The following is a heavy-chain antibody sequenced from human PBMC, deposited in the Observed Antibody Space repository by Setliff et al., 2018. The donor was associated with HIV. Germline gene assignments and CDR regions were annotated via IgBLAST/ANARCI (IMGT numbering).Heavy chain of an antibody. Sequence: ASVKVSCKASGGTFSSYAISWVRQAPGQGLEWMGGINCGSGKSKYSQKFQDRVTFTRGTSASSAYMDLSSLRSEDSAVYYCVRGDDILTGYFRPYFFDYWGQGTLVTVSS. CDR3: VRGDDILTGYFRPYFFDY. V-gene: IGHV1-3*01. J-gene: IGHJ4*02. D-gene: IGHD3-9*01. CDR1: GGTFSSYA. CDR2: INCGSGKS.